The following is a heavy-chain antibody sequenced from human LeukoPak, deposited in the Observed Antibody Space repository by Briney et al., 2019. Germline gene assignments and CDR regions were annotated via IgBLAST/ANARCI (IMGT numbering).Heavy chain of an antibody. CDR1: GGSISSDY. CDR3: ARSPSREELDY. V-gene: IGHV4-59*01. CDR2: IYYSGST. Sequence: SETLSLTCTVSGGSISSDYWSWIRQTPGKGLEWIGYIYYSGSTNYNPSLKSRVTISVDTSKNQFSLKLSSVTDADTAVYYCARSPSREELDYWGQGTLVTVSS. J-gene: IGHJ4*02.